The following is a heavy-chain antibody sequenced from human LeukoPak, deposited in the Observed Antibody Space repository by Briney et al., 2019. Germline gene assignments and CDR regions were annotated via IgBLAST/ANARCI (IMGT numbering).Heavy chain of an antibody. CDR3: ARDPCSSINCPLRF. J-gene: IGHJ4*02. CDR1: GGSLSGSY. CDR2: INHSGRT. V-gene: IGHV4-34*01. Sequence: SETLSLTCAVSGGSLSGSYCTWVRQSPGEGLEWIGEINHSGRTNYNPSLQSRVTISLDTTRSQFSLILRSATAADTAVYYCARDPCSSINCPLRFWGQGTLVTVSS. D-gene: IGHD2-2*01.